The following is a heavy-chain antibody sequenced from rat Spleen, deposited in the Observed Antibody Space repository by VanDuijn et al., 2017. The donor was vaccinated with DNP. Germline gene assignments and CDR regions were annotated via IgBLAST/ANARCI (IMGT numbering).Heavy chain of an antibody. Sequence: EVQLVDSGGGLVQPGRSMKLSCAASGFPFNIYYMAWVRQAPTKGLEWVASISSGGDKTYYRDSVKGRFTISRDNAKTTLYLQMNSLRSEDMATYYCARWFNSGYYFDYWGQGVMVTVSS. J-gene: IGHJ2*01. CDR3: ARWFNSGYYFDY. CDR2: ISSGGDKT. D-gene: IGHD4-3*01. CDR1: GFPFNIYY. V-gene: IGHV5-25*01.